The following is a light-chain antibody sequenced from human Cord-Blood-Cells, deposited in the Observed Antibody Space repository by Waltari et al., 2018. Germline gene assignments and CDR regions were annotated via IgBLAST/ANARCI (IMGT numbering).Light chain of an antibody. CDR1: SSDVGGYNY. Sequence: QSALTQPASVSGSPGQSITISCTGTSSDVGGYNYVSWYQQHPGKAPKLMIYDVSKRPSGVSNRYSGSKSRNPPSLTIAGLQAEDDADYYCSSYTSSSTLVFGGGTKLTVL. CDR2: DVS. CDR3: SSYTSSSTLV. J-gene: IGLJ2*01. V-gene: IGLV2-14*01.